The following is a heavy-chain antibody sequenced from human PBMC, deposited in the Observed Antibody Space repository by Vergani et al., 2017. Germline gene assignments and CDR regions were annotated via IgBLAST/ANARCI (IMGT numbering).Heavy chain of an antibody. D-gene: IGHD6-6*01. CDR3: AREYSSSSVYYYYGMDV. J-gene: IGHJ6*02. Sequence: QVQLQESGPGLVKPSETLSLTCTVSGGSISSHYWSWIRQPPGKGLEWIGYIYYSGSTNYNPSLKSRVTISVDTSKNRFSRKLSSVTAADTAVYYCAREYSSSSVYYYYGMDVWGQGTTVTVSS. CDR2: IYYSGST. V-gene: IGHV4-59*11. CDR1: GGSISSHY.